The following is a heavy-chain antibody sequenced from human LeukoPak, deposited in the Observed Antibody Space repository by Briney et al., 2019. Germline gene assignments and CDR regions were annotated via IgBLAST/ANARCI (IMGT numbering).Heavy chain of an antibody. CDR2: INHGRNA. V-gene: IGHV4-34*01. D-gene: IGHD4-17*01. CDR3: ARSPLHSGDYRFDL. J-gene: IGHJ4*02. Sequence: SETLSLTCADHGGSFSGYFWSWVRQSPGKGLEWIGEINHGRNANYNPSLKSRVTISVDTSNKQLSLNMTSVTAADTAVYYCARSPLHSGDYRFDLWGQGTLVTVSS. CDR1: GGSFSGYF.